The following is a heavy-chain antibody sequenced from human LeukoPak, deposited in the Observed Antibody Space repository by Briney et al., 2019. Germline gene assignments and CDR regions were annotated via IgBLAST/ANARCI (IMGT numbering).Heavy chain of an antibody. D-gene: IGHD2-2*01. CDR1: GYSFTSTW. CDR2: IYPGDSDT. V-gene: IGHV5-51*01. CDR3: ARGSSNLDY. Sequence: GESLKISCKGSGYSFTSTWIGWVRQIPGKGLAWMGIIYPGDSDTRYSPSFQGQVTMSADKSINTAYLQWSSLKASDSAMYYCARGSSNLDYWGQGTLVTVSS. J-gene: IGHJ4*02.